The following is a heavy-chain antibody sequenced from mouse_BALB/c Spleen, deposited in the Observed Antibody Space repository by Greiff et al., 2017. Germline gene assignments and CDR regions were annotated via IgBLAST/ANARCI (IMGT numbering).Heavy chain of an antibody. CDR1: GYSITSYYA. CDR3: AREWYFDV. V-gene: IGHV3-2*02. Sequence: EVKLQESGPGLVKPSQSLSLTCTVTGYSITSYYAWNWIRQFPGNILEWMGYISYSGSTSYNPSLKSRISITRDTSKNQFFLQLNSVTTEDTATYYCAREWYFDVWGAGTTVTVSS. CDR2: ISYSGST. J-gene: IGHJ1*01.